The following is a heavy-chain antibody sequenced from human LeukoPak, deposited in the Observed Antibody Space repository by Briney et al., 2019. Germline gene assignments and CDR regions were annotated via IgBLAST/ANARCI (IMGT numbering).Heavy chain of an antibody. CDR1: GFTFDDYG. D-gene: IGHD3-22*01. V-gene: IGHV3-9*03. J-gene: IGHJ3*02. CDR2: ISWNSGSI. Sequence: PGGSLRLSCAASGFTFDDYGMSWVRQAPGKGLEWVSGISWNSGSIGYADSVKGRFTISRDNAKNSLYLQMNSLRAEDMALYYCAKGHSSGYLDAFDIWGQGTMVTVSS. CDR3: AKGHSSGYLDAFDI.